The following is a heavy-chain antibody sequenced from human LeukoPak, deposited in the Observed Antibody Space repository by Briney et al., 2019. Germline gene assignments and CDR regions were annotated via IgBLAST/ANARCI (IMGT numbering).Heavy chain of an antibody. Sequence: PSETLSLTCAVSGGSFSGYYWSWIRQPPGKGLEWIGEINHSGSTNYNPSLKSRVTISVDTSKNQFSLKLSSVTAADTAVYYCARGARIFGVVARRASWFDPWGQGTLVTVSS. D-gene: IGHD3-3*02. CDR3: ARGARIFGVVARRASWFDP. J-gene: IGHJ5*02. CDR2: INHSGST. CDR1: GGSFSGYY. V-gene: IGHV4-34*01.